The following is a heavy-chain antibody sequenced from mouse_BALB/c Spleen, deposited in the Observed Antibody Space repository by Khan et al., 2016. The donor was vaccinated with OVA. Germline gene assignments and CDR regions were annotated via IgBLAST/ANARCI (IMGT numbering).Heavy chain of an antibody. Sequence: QFQLVQSGPELKKPGETVKISCKASGYTFTNYGMNWVKQAPGKGLKWMGWINTYTGEPTYADDFKGRFAFSLETSASTAYLQINNRKNEDTATNFCARSNGNYWFAYWGQGTLFTVSA. CDR2: INTYTGEP. CDR3: ARSNGNYWFAY. CDR1: GYTFTNYG. J-gene: IGHJ3*01. V-gene: IGHV9-3-1*01. D-gene: IGHD2-1*01.